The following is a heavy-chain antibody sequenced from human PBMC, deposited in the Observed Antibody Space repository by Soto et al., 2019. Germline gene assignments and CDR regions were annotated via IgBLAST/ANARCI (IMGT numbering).Heavy chain of an antibody. Sequence: SLTCTVSGVSISGYYWTWIRQTAGKGLEWIGRMYISGTTNYNPSLKSRVTMSVDTSKNHFSLKLRSVTAADTAVYYCASDQINQNVFDFWGQGTMVTVSS. CDR3: ASDQINQNVFDF. CDR2: MYISGTT. V-gene: IGHV4-4*07. J-gene: IGHJ3*01. CDR1: GVSISGYY.